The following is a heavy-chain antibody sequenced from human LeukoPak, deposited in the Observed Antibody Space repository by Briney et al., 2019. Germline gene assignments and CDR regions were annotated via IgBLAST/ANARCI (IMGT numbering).Heavy chain of an antibody. D-gene: IGHD3-9*01. Sequence: PGGPLRLSCAASGFTFSSYWMSWVRQAPGKGLEWVANIKQDGSEKYYVDSVKGRFTISRDNSKNTLYLQMNSLRAEDTAVHYCAREYYDILTGYHTFDYWGQGTLVTVSS. V-gene: IGHV3-7*01. J-gene: IGHJ4*02. CDR2: IKQDGSEK. CDR1: GFTFSSYW. CDR3: AREYYDILTGYHTFDY.